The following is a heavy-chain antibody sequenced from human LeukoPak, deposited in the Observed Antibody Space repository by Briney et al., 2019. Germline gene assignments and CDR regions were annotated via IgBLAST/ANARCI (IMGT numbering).Heavy chain of an antibody. V-gene: IGHV3-48*03. CDR1: GFTFSSYE. CDR3: AKARYDGEVMIAATDY. D-gene: IGHD2-15*01. J-gene: IGHJ4*02. Sequence: GGSLRLSCAASGFTFSSYEMNWVRQTPGKGLEWVSYISSSGSTIYYADSVKGRFTISRDNSKNTLYLQMNNLRADDTAVYYCAKARYDGEVMIAATDYWGQGTLVTVSS. CDR2: ISSSGSTI.